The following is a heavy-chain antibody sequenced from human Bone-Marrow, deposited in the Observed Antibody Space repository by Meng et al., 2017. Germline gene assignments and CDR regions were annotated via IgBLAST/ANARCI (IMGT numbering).Heavy chain of an antibody. CDR3: AHRGYGSGSYGPYYYYGMDV. D-gene: IGHD3-10*01. J-gene: IGHJ6*02. CDR1: GFSLSTSGVG. CDR2: IYWNDDK. V-gene: IGHV2-5*01. Sequence: SGPTLVKPTQTLTLTCTFSGFSLSTSGVGVGWIRQPPGKALEWLALIYWNDDKRYSPSLKSRLTITKDTSKNQVVLTKTNMDPVDTATYYCAHRGYGSGSYGPYYYYGMDVWGQGTTVTVSS.